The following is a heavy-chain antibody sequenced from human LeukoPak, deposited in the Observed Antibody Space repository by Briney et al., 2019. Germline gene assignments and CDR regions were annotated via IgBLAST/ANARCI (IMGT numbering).Heavy chain of an antibody. J-gene: IGHJ6*03. CDR1: VGSISISSYY. CDR3: ARRSSYYYYMDV. CDR2: IYYTGNT. V-gene: IGHV4-39*01. Sequence: SETLSLTCTVSVGSISISSYYWGWIRQPPGKGLEWIGNIYYTGNTYYNPSLKSRVTISVDTSKNQFSLKLNSVTAADTAVYYCARRSSYYYYMDVWGKGTTVTVSS.